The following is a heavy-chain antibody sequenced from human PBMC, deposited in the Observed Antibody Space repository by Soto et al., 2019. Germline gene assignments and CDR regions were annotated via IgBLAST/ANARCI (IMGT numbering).Heavy chain of an antibody. CDR2: IYNSETT. D-gene: IGHD5-18*01. CDR1: GDSVSTGPSF. V-gene: IGHV4-61*01. J-gene: IGHJ4*02. Sequence: QVQLQESGPGLVTPSETLSLTCTVSGDSVSTGPSFWSWIRQPPGKGLECIAYIYNSETTYYNPSLRRRVTISVATSNNQFSLKLSSVTAADTGVYYCARGRGYGYGIDYWGQGTLVSVSS. CDR3: ARGRGYGYGIDY.